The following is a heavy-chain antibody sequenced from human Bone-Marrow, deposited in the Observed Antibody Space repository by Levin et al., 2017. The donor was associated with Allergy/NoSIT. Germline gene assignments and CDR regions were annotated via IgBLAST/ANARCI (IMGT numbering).Heavy chain of an antibody. V-gene: IGHV3-48*03. CDR3: ARAGGYCASGSCYHYFDY. Sequence: LSLTCVASGFTFSSSEMDWVRQAPGKGLEWVSYISSSDTTIYYADSVNGRFTISRDNAKNSLYLQMNSLRADDTAVYYCARAGGYCASGSCYHYFDYWGQGTLVTVSS. CDR2: ISSSDTTI. D-gene: IGHD2-15*01. CDR1: GFTFSSSE. J-gene: IGHJ4*02.